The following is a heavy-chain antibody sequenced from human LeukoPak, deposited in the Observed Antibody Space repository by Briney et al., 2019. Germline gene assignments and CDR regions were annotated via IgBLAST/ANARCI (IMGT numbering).Heavy chain of an antibody. CDR2: IYTGGST. CDR1: GFTVSSNY. J-gene: IGHJ4*02. D-gene: IGHD6-19*01. Sequence: GGSLRLSCAASGFTVSSNYMSWVRQAPGKGLEWVSAIYTGGSTYYAGSVKGRFTISRDNSKNTLYLQMNNLRVEDTAVYYCTRGLAVAGTGIWGQGTRVTVSS. V-gene: IGHV3-66*01. CDR3: TRGLAVAGTGI.